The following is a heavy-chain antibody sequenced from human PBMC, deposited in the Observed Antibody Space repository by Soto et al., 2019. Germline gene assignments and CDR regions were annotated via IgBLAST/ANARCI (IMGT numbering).Heavy chain of an antibody. Sequence: QVQLVQSGAEVKKPGASVKVSCKASGYTFTGYYMHWVRQAPGQGLEWMGWINPNSGGTNYAQKVQGRVTMTRDTSISTAYMELSRLRSDDTAVYYCASSGVRYYYYGMDVWGQGTTVTVSS. CDR3: ASSGVRYYYYGMDV. CDR2: INPNSGGT. CDR1: GYTFTGYY. V-gene: IGHV1-2*02. J-gene: IGHJ6*02. D-gene: IGHD3-10*01.